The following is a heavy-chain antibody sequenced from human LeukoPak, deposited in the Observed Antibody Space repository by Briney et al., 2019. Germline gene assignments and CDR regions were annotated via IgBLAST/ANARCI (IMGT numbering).Heavy chain of an antibody. CDR2: ISSSSSYI. CDR3: AKDREQWLANYFDS. V-gene: IGHV3-21*01. CDR1: GFTFSSYS. D-gene: IGHD6-19*01. J-gene: IGHJ4*02. Sequence: GGSLRLSCAASGFTFSSYSINWVRQAPGKGLEWVSSISSSSSYIYYADSVKGRFTISRDNSKNTLYLQMNSLRGEDTAVYYCAKDREQWLANYFDSWGQGTLVTVSS.